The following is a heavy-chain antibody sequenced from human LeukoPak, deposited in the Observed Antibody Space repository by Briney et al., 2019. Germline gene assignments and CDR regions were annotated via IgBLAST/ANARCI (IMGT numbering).Heavy chain of an antibody. CDR1: GYSFTSSW. CDR3: ARQPGAGWFDP. CDR2: INPGDSDT. Sequence: GESLKISWQASGYSFTSSWIGWARQMPGKGLEWMAIINPGDSDTRYSPSFQGQVTISADKSISTVYLQWGSPKASDTAMYYCARQPGAGWFDPWGQGTLVTVSS. V-gene: IGHV5-51*01. J-gene: IGHJ5*02. D-gene: IGHD3-10*01.